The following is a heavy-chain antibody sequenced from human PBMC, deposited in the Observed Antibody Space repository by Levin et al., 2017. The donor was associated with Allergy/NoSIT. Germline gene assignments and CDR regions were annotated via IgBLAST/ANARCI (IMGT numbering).Heavy chain of an antibody. CDR2: ISSSSISI. CDR1: GFTFSRHS. CDR3: ARDIISGWLIDY. V-gene: IGHV3-48*01. Sequence: QSGGSLRLSCAASGFTFSRHSMNWVRQAPGKGLEWVSYISSSSISIYYADSVKGRFTISRDNAKDSLYLQMNSLRAEDTAVYYCARDIISGWLIDYWGQGTLVTVSS. D-gene: IGHD6-19*01. J-gene: IGHJ4*02.